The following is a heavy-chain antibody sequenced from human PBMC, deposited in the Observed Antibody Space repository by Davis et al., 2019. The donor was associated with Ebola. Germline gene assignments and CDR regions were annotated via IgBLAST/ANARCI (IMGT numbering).Heavy chain of an antibody. V-gene: IGHV4-59*01. CDR3: ASLYSSGWQEDY. Sequence: PGGSLRLSCAVYGGSFSGYYWSWIRQPPGKGLEWIGYIYYSGSTNYNPSLKSRVTISVDTSKNQFSLKLSSVTAADTAVYYCASLYSSGWQEDYWGQGTLVTVSS. D-gene: IGHD6-19*01. CDR1: GGSFSGYY. J-gene: IGHJ4*02. CDR2: IYYSGST.